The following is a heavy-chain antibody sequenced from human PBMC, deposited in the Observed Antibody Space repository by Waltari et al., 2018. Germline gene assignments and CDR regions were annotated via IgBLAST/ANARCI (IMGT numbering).Heavy chain of an antibody. D-gene: IGHD1-26*01. V-gene: IGHV1-2*02. Sequence: QVQLVQSGAAVKKPGASVKVSGKTSGYPFNSYYMHWVRQAPGQGLEWMGWINTRNGGTNYAQKYQGRVTMTRDTSISTAYMELSRLISNDTAVYYCARTYQSGSYSDYWGQGTPVTVSS. CDR3: ARTYQSGSYSDY. J-gene: IGHJ4*02. CDR1: GYPFNSYY. CDR2: INTRNGGT.